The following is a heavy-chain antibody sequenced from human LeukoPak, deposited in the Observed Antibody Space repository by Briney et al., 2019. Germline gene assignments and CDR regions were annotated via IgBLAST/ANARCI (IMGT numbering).Heavy chain of an antibody. D-gene: IGHD3-10*01. CDR2: IFSST. V-gene: IGHV3-53*01. J-gene: IGHJ3*02. Sequence: PGGSLRLSCTVSGFTVSSNSMSWVRQAPGKGLEWVSFIFSSTHYSDSVKGRFTISRDNAKNSLYLQMNSLRAEGTAVYYCARDRVGRSKSSHAFDIWGQGTMVTVSS. CDR1: GFTVSSNS. CDR3: ARDRVGRSKSSHAFDI.